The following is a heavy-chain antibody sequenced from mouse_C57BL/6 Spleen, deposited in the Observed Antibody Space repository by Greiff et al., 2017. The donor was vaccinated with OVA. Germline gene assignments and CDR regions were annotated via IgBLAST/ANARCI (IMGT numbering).Heavy chain of an antibody. CDR1: GYTFTSYT. D-gene: IGHD2-4*01. CDR3: ARHDYDYDGYFDV. CDR2: INPSSGYT. J-gene: IGHJ1*03. Sequence: VKLMESGAELARPGASVKMSCKASGYTFTSYTMHWVKQRPGQGLEWIGYINPSSGYTKYNQKFKDKATLTADKSSSTAYMQLSSLTSEDSAVYYCARHDYDYDGYFDVWGTGTTVTVSS. V-gene: IGHV1-4*01.